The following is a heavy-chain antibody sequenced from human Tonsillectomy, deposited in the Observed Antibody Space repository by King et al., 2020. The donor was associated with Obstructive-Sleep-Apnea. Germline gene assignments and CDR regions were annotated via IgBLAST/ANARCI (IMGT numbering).Heavy chain of an antibody. CDR3: AKLGAAASLKNNWFDP. CDR2: ISGSGGST. CDR1: GFTFSSYA. D-gene: IGHD6-13*01. V-gene: IGHV3-23*04. Sequence: VQLVESGGGLVQPGGSLRLSCAASGFTFSSYAMSWVRQAPGKGLEWVSAISGSGGSTYYADSVKGRFTISRDNSKNTLYLQMNSLRAEDTAVYYCAKLGAAASLKNNWFDPWGQGTLVTVSS. J-gene: IGHJ5*02.